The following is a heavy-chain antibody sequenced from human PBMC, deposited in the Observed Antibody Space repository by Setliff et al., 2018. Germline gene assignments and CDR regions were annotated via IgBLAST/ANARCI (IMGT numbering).Heavy chain of an antibody. CDR3: ARWATVTTENAFDI. V-gene: IGHV1-18*01. CDR2: ISAYNGNT. CDR1: GYTFTSYG. Sequence: ASVKVSCKASGYTFTSYGISWVRQAPGQGLEWMGWISAYNGNTNYAQKLQGRVTMTTDTSTSTAYMELSSLRSEDTAVYYCARWATVTTENAFDIWGQGTMVTVSS. D-gene: IGHD4-17*01. J-gene: IGHJ3*02.